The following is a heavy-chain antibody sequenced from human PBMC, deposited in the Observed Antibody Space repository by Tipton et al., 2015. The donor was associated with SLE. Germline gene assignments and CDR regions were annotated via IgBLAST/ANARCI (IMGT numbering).Heavy chain of an antibody. CDR2: IYYSGRT. Sequence: TLSLTCTVSGGSVVSGYYSCNWIRQHPGKGLEWIGNIYYSGRTYYNPSLKSRISISADTSKNQFSLRLSSVTAADTAVYYCARNYYDSSGYNFFDYWGQGTLVTVSS. V-gene: IGHV4-31*03. J-gene: IGHJ4*02. CDR1: GGSVVSGYYS. CDR3: ARNYYDSSGYNFFDY. D-gene: IGHD3-22*01.